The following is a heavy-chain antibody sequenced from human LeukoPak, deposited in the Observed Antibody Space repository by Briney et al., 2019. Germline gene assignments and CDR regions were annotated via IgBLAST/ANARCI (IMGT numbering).Heavy chain of an antibody. J-gene: IGHJ3*02. CDR3: ARRNSSSWVPGAFDI. CDR2: IYTSGST. V-gene: IGHV4-61*02. D-gene: IGHD6-13*01. CDR1: GGSISSGSYY. Sequence: PSETLSLTCTVSGGSISSGSYYRSWIRQPAGKGLEWIGRIYTSGSTNYNPSLKSRVTISVDTSKNQFSLKLSSVTAADTAVYYCARRNSSSWVPGAFDIWGQGTMVTVSS.